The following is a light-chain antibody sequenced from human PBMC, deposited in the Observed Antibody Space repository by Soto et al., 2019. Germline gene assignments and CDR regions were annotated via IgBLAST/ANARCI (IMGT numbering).Light chain of an antibody. CDR2: DAS. J-gene: IGKJ4*01. CDR1: QSVSSY. CDR3: QPRSNWPLT. Sequence: EIVLTQSPATLSLSPGERATLSCRASQSVSSYLACYQQKPGQAPRLLIYDASNRATGIPARFSGSGSGTDVTLTISSLEPEDFAVYYCQPRSNWPLTFGGGTKVEIK. V-gene: IGKV3-11*01.